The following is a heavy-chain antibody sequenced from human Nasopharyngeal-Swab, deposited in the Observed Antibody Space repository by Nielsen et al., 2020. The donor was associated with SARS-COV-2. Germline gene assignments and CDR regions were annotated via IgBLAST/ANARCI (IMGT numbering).Heavy chain of an antibody. D-gene: IGHD2-15*01. CDR3: ARIYCSGGSCYSGIDY. CDR2: INHSGST. Sequence: WIRQPPGKGLEWIGEINHSGSTNYNPSLKSRATISVDTSKNQFSLKLSSVTAADTAVHYCARIYCSGGSCYSGIDYWGQGTLVTVSS. V-gene: IGHV4-34*01. J-gene: IGHJ4*02.